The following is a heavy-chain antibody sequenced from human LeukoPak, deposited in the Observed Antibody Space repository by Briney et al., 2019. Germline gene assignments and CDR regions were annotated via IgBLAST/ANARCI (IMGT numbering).Heavy chain of an antibody. Sequence: ASVKVSCKASGYTLTDYYMHWVRQAPGQGLEWMGRINPNSGNTNYAQKLQGRVTMTTDTSTSTAYMELRSLRSDDTAVYYCARDRGAYYYDSSGYPFDYWGQGTLVTVSS. V-gene: IGHV1-2*06. J-gene: IGHJ4*02. CDR1: GYTLTDYY. CDR3: ARDRGAYYYDSSGYPFDY. CDR2: INPNSGNT. D-gene: IGHD3-22*01.